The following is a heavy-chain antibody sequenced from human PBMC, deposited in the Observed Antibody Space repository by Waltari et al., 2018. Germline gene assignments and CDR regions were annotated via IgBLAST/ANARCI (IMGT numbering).Heavy chain of an antibody. Sequence: QLQLQESGPGLVKPSETLSLTCTVSGGSISSSSSHWGWIRQPPGKGLEWIGSIYYRGSTYYNPSLKSRVTISVDTSKNQFSLKLSSVTAADTAVYYCARHSGSSWYHDYYYYYGMDVWGQGTTVTVSS. CDR3: ARHSGSSWYHDYYYYYGMDV. V-gene: IGHV4-39*01. D-gene: IGHD6-13*01. CDR2: IYYRGST. CDR1: GGSISSSSSH. J-gene: IGHJ6*02.